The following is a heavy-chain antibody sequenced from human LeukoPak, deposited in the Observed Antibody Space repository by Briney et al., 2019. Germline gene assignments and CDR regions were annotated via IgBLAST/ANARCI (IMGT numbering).Heavy chain of an antibody. J-gene: IGHJ4*02. V-gene: IGHV3-48*02. CDR2: ISSSGSTI. D-gene: IGHD4-17*01. Sequence: PGGSLRLSCAASGFTFSSYSMNWVRQAPGKGLEWVSYISSSGSTIYYADSVKGRFTISRDNAKNSLYLQMNSLRDEDTAVYYCASTDYGEPKQLDYWGQGTLVTVSS. CDR1: GFTFSSYS. CDR3: ASTDYGEPKQLDY.